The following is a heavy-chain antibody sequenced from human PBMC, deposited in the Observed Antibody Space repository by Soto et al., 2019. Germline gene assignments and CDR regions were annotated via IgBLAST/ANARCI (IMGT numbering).Heavy chain of an antibody. J-gene: IGHJ6*02. Sequence: QVPPVQSGAEVKQPGASVMVSCKASGYTLTRYYIHWVRQARAQGLVWMGWINPKTGDTKYAQKFQGSVNVTRDTYISTAYMELSRLRADDTAVYYCARSSGGYSYNGMDVWGQGTTVTVAS. CDR1: GYTLTRYY. D-gene: IGHD1-26*01. CDR3: ARSSGGYSYNGMDV. V-gene: IGHV1-2*02. CDR2: INPKTGDT.